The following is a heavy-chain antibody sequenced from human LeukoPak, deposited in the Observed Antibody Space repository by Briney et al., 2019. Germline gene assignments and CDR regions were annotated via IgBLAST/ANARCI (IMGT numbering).Heavy chain of an antibody. J-gene: IGHJ5*02. CDR2: ISGSGDTT. CDR3: VKERLGNTKWFDP. CDR1: GFTFNMYA. D-gene: IGHD7-27*01. Sequence: PGGSLRLSCATSGFTFNMYAMGWVRQAPGKGLQWVSSISGSGDTTYYADSVKGRFTISRDNSKNTLYLQMNSLGADDAAIYYCVKERLGNTKWFDPWGQGTLVTVSS. V-gene: IGHV3-23*01.